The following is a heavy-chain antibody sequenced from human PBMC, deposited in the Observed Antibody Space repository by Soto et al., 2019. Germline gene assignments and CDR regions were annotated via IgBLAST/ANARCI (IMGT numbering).Heavy chain of an antibody. Sequence: GGSLRLSCAASGFTFSSYGMHWVRQAPGKGLEWVAVISYDGSNKYYADSVKGRFTISRDNSKNTLYLQMNSLRAEDTAVYYCAKDIVVVPAASYYYYYGMDVWGQGTTVTVSS. CDR2: ISYDGSNK. CDR3: AKDIVVVPAASYYYYYGMDV. CDR1: GFTFSSYG. J-gene: IGHJ6*02. V-gene: IGHV3-30*18. D-gene: IGHD2-2*01.